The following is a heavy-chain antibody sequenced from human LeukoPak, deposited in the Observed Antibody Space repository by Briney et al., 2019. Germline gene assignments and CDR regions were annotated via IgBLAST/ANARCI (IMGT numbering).Heavy chain of an antibody. D-gene: IGHD5-24*01. J-gene: IGHJ4*02. V-gene: IGHV4-59*01. CDR3: ARVLRMATIEL. CDR1: SGSISNYY. CDR2: IYYSGST. Sequence: PSETLSLTCTVSSGSISNYYWSWIRQPPGKGLEWIGYIYYSGSTKYNPSLKSRVTISVDTSKNQFSLKLSSVTAADTAVYYCARVLRMATIELWGQGTLVTVSS.